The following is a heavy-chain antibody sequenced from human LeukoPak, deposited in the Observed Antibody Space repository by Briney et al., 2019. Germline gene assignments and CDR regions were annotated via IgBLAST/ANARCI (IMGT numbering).Heavy chain of an antibody. V-gene: IGHV4-38-2*02. CDR2: IYHSGST. CDR1: GYSISSGYY. CDR3: ARDRYQLPIRSDFDY. D-gene: IGHD2-2*01. J-gene: IGHJ4*02. Sequence: SETLSLTCTVSGYSISSGYYWGWIRQPPGQGLEWIGSIYHSGSTYYNPSLKSRVTISVDTSKNQFSLKLSSVTAADTAVYYCARDRYQLPIRSDFDYWGQGTLVTVSS.